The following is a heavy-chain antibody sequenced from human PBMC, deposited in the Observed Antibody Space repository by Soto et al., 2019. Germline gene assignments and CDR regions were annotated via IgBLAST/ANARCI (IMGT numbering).Heavy chain of an antibody. CDR2: ISYDGSNK. V-gene: IGHV3-30*03. CDR1: GFTFSSYG. D-gene: IGHD5-12*01. CDR3: ARGGVATDDFDI. Sequence: GGSLRLSCAASGFTFSSYGMHWVRQAPGKGLEWVAVISYDGSNKYYADSVKGRFTISRDNSKNTLYLQMNSLRAADTAVYYCARGGVATDDFDIWGQGTMVTVAS. J-gene: IGHJ3*02.